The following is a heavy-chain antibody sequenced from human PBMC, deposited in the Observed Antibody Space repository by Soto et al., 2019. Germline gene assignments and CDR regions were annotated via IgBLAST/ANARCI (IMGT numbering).Heavy chain of an antibody. J-gene: IGHJ4*02. CDR1: GGSISSSRYY. Sequence: QLQLQESRPGLVKPSETLSLTCTVSGGSISSSRYYWGWIRQPPGKGLEWIGSIYYSGSTKYKHFLQSRVPTSVDTSKDQSSLKLSSMTAADTAVYYCARSGSGSGWLGGQGTLVTVSS. CDR2: IYYSGST. CDR3: ARSGSGSGWL. D-gene: IGHD6-19*01. V-gene: IGHV4-39*07.